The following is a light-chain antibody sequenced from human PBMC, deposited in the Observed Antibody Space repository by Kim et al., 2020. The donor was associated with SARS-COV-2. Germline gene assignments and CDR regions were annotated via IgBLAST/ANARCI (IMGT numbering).Light chain of an antibody. CDR3: QQYYGWPLT. Sequence: PGERGPLSCRASQSVSSLLAWYQQNPGQAPRLLIYDASTRATGLPARFSGSGSGTEFTFTISSLQSEDFAVYYCQQYYGWPLTFGGGTKVDIK. CDR1: QSVSSL. V-gene: IGKV3-15*01. J-gene: IGKJ4*01. CDR2: DAS.